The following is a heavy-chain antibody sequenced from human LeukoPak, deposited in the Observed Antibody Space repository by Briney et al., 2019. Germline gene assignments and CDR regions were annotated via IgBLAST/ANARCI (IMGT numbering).Heavy chain of an antibody. CDR3: ARDSSSSFLGVDY. CDR1: GGSISSGGYS. Sequence: PSQTLSLTCTVSGGSISSGGYSWSWIRQPPGKGLEWIGYIYYSGSTNYNPSLKSRVTISVDTSKNQFSLKLSSVTAADTAVYYCARDSSSSFLGVDYWGQGTLVTVSS. D-gene: IGHD6-6*01. CDR2: IYYSGST. J-gene: IGHJ4*02. V-gene: IGHV4-61*08.